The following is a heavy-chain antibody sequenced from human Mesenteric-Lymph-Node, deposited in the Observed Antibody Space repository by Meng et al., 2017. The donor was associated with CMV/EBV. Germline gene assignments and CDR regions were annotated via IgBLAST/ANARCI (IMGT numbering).Heavy chain of an antibody. CDR1: GGSISSSSYY. D-gene: IGHD3-9*01. Sequence: SETLSLTCTVSGGSISSSSYYWGWLRQPPGKGLEWIGSIYYSGSTYYNPSLKSRVTISVDTSKNQFSLKLSSVTAADTAVYYCARRNDDILTGYYGYYGMDVWGQGTTVTVSS. CDR3: ARRNDDILTGYYGYYGMDV. J-gene: IGHJ6*02. V-gene: IGHV4-39*01. CDR2: IYYSGST.